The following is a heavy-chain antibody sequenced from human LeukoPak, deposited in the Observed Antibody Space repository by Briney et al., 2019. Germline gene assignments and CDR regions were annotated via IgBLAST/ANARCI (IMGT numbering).Heavy chain of an antibody. CDR3: ARESLEYSSSSDAFDI. CDR2: VNPNSGGT. CDR1: GYTFTGYY. V-gene: IGHV1-2*02. D-gene: IGHD6-6*01. Sequence: ASVKVSCKASGYTFTGYYMHWVRQAPGQGLEWMGWVNPNSGGTNYAQKFQGRVTMTRDTSISTAYMELSRLRSDDTAVYYCARESLEYSSSSDAFDIWGQGTMVTVSS. J-gene: IGHJ3*02.